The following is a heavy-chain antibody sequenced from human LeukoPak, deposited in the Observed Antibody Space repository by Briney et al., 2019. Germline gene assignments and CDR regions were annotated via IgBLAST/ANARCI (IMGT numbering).Heavy chain of an antibody. V-gene: IGHV3-30-3*01. J-gene: IGHJ4*02. Sequence: PGGSLRLSCAASGFTFSSYAMHWVREAPGKGLEWVAVISYDGSNKYYADSVKGRFTISRDNSKNTLYLQMNSLRAEDTAVYYCAREIAAWIAVAGTGDYWGQGTLVTVSS. CDR2: ISYDGSNK. D-gene: IGHD6-19*01. CDR3: AREIAAWIAVAGTGDY. CDR1: GFTFSSYA.